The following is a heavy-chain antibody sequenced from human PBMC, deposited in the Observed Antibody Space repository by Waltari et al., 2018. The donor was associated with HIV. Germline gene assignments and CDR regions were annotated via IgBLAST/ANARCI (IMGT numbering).Heavy chain of an antibody. Sequence: QVQLQESGPGLVKPSQTLSLTCTVSGGPISSGGYYWSWTRQNPGKGLEWTGYIHYTGYTYYNPSVRSRVSMSVDTSQNQVSLRLSSVTAADTAVYYCARSSGSFIDYWGQGTLVTVSS. J-gene: IGHJ4*02. CDR3: ARSSGSFIDY. CDR1: GGPISSGGYY. V-gene: IGHV4-31*03. D-gene: IGHD3-10*01. CDR2: IHYTGYT.